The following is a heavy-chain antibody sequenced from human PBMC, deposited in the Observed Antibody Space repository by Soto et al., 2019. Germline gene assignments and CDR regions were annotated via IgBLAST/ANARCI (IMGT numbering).Heavy chain of an antibody. CDR1: GLTFTRYS. Sequence: GGSLRLSCAASGLTFTRYSMNWVRQAPGKELEWVSSISSTTNYIYYGDSMKGRFTISRDNAKNSLYLEMNSLRAEDTAVYYCARESEDLTSNFDYWGQGTLVTVSS. J-gene: IGHJ4*02. CDR3: ARESEDLTSNFDY. CDR2: ISSTTNYI. V-gene: IGHV3-21*06.